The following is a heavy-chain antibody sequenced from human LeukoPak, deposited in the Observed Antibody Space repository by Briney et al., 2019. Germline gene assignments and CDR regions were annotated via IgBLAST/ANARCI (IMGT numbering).Heavy chain of an antibody. CDR1: GYTLTELS. D-gene: IGHD6-13*01. J-gene: IGHJ1*01. Sequence: ASVKVSCKVSGYTLTELSMHWVRQAPGKGLEWMGGFDPEDGETIYAQKFQGRVTMTEDTSTDTAYMELSSLRSEDTAVYYCAIPPLPLEYSSSWYEYFQYWGQGTLVTVSS. CDR2: FDPEDGET. CDR3: AIPPLPLEYSSSWYEYFQY. V-gene: IGHV1-24*01.